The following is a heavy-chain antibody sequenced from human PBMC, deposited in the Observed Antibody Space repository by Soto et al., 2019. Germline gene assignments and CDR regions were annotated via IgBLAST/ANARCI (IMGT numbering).Heavy chain of an antibody. CDR2: ISAYNGNT. CDR3: ASEDYYDSSGSANWFDP. CDR1: GYTFTSNG. Sequence: ASVKVSSKDSGYTFTSNGMSWARQSPGQGLEWMGWISAYNGNTNYAQKLQGRVTMTTDTSASTAYMELRSLRSDDTAVYYCASEDYYDSSGSANWFDPCGQGTLVTVSS. D-gene: IGHD3-22*01. J-gene: IGHJ5*02. V-gene: IGHV1-18*01.